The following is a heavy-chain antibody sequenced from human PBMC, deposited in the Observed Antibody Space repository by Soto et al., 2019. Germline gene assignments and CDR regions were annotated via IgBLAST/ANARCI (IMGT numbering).Heavy chain of an antibody. CDR1: GYSFTSYW. CDR2: IDPSDSYT. D-gene: IGHD6-13*01. CDR3: ARHEYRSSLDYYGMDV. V-gene: IGHV5-10-1*01. J-gene: IGHJ6*02. Sequence: LVESLKISCKGSGYSFTSYWISWVRQMPGKGLEWMGRIDPSDSYTNYSPSFQGHVTISANKSISTAYLQWSSLKASDTAMYYCARHEYRSSLDYYGMDVWGQGTTVTVSS.